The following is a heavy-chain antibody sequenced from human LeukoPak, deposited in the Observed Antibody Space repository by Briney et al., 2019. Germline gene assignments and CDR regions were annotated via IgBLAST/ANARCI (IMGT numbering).Heavy chain of an antibody. J-gene: IGHJ4*02. V-gene: IGHV3-30*01. CDR2: VAYVGRNK. CDR3: ARDRAPLGYCSSTSCYPTFDY. CDR1: GFTFSSYA. D-gene: IGHD2-2*01. Sequence: PGRALRVSCAAPGFTFSSYAMHWGCQAPGKGREGVGGVAYVGRNKYYADSVKGRFTISRDNSKNTLYLQMNSLRAEDTAVYYCARDRAPLGYCSSTSCYPTFDYWGQGTLVTVSS.